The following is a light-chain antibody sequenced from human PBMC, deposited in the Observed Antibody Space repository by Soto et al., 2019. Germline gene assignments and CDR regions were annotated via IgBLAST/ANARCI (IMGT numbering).Light chain of an antibody. CDR2: DAS. CDR3: QQRSNWPSIS. CDR1: QSISSY. V-gene: IGKV3-11*01. Sequence: SVVIESPATMSLSTGERATLSCRASQSISSYLAWYQQKPGQAPRLLIYDASNRATGIPARFSGSGSGTDFTLTISSLEPEDFAVYYCQQRSNWPSISFGQGTRLEIK. J-gene: IGKJ5*01.